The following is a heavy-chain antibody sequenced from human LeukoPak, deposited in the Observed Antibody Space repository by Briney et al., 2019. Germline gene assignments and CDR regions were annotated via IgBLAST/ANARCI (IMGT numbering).Heavy chain of an antibody. V-gene: IGHV3-66*01. CDR1: GFTFSSNY. D-gene: IGHD1-7*01. CDR2: IYSGGST. J-gene: IGHJ4*02. CDR3: ARDRNWNYLGLFDY. Sequence: GGSLRLSCAASGFTFSSNYMSWVRQAPGKGLEWVSVIYSGGSTYYADSVKGRFTISRDNSKNTLYLQINSLRAEDTAVYYCARDRNWNYLGLFDYWGQGTLVTVSP.